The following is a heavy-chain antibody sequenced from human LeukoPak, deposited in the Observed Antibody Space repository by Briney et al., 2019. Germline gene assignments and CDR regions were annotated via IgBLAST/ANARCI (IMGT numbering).Heavy chain of an antibody. Sequence: GGSLRLSCAASGFTFSSYSMNWVRQAPGKGLEWVSSISSSSSYIYYADSVKGRFTISRDNAKNSLYLQMNSLRAEDTAVYYCARVLYYYDSSGYYKDYWGQGTLVAVSS. V-gene: IGHV3-21*01. CDR3: ARVLYYYDSSGYYKDY. J-gene: IGHJ4*02. CDR1: GFTFSSYS. D-gene: IGHD3-22*01. CDR2: ISSSSSYI.